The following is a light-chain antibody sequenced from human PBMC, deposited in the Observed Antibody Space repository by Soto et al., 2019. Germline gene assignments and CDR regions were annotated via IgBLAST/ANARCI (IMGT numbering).Light chain of an antibody. CDR3: GTWDTSLSAVV. CDR2: DNN. V-gene: IGLV1-51*01. J-gene: IGLJ2*01. CDR1: SSNIGNNY. Sequence: QSVLTQPPSVSAAPGQQVTISCSGSSSNIGNNYVSWYQHLPGTAPKLLIYDNNERPSGIPDRFSGSKSGTSATLGITGLQTGDEADYYCGTWDTSLSAVVFGGGTKLTVL.